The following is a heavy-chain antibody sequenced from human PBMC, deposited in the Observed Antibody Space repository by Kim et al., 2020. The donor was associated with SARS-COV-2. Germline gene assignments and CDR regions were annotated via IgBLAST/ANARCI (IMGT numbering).Heavy chain of an antibody. V-gene: IGHV4-34*01. D-gene: IGHD5-12*01. CDR2: INHSGST. CDR3: AIEFGYGDGYNFRFGGL. CDR1: GGSFSGYY. Sequence: SETLSLTCAVYGGSFSGYYWSWIRQPPGKGLEWIGEINHSGSTNYNPSLKSRVTISVDTSKNQFSLKLSSVTAADTAVYYCAIEFGYGDGYNFRFGGLWGQGTLVTVSS. J-gene: IGHJ4*02.